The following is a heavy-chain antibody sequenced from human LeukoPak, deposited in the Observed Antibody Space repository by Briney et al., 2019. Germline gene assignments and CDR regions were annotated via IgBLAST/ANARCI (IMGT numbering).Heavy chain of an antibody. Sequence: ASVKVSCKASGYTFTGYFMHWVRQAPGQGLEWMGWINPNSGGTKYAQKFQGRVTMTRDTSITTAYMELSSLRSDDTALYCCTRDGFSGAAFDYWGQGTLVTVSS. J-gene: IGHJ4*02. CDR1: GYTFTGYF. V-gene: IGHV1-2*02. CDR2: INPNSGGT. CDR3: TRDGFSGAAFDY. D-gene: IGHD7-27*01.